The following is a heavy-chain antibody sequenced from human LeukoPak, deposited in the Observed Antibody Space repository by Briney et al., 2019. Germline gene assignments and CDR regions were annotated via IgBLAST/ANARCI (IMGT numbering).Heavy chain of an antibody. CDR1: GGTFSSYA. J-gene: IGHJ4*02. CDR2: IIPIFGTA. D-gene: IGHD5-12*01. V-gene: IGHV1-69*01. CDR3: ARDDPGYSGYDFS. Sequence: ASVNVCCKASGGTFSSYAISWVRQAPGQGLEWMGGIIPIFGTANYAQKFQGRVTINADESTSTAYMEMSSLRCEDTAVYYCARDDPGYSGYDFSWGQGTLVTVSS.